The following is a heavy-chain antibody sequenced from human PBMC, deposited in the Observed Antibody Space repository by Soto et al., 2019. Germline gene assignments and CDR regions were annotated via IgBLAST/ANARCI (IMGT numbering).Heavy chain of an antibody. CDR2: IYPGDYET. D-gene: IGHD6-13*01. CDR3: ARSPRSSPYFDF. Sequence: GESLKISCQCSGYIFSNFWIAWVRQLPGKGLEWMGIIYPGDYETRYSPSFHGKVTISVDKSIGTAYLQWHSLEASDSAFYFCARSPRSSPYFDFWGQGALVTVSS. CDR1: GYIFSNFW. J-gene: IGHJ4*02. V-gene: IGHV5-51*01.